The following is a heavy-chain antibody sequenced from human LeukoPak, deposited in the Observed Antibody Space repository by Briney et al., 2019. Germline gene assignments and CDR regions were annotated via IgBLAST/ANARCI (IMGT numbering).Heavy chain of an antibody. J-gene: IGHJ4*02. CDR3: ARDEAAHYYFDY. V-gene: IGHV1-2*02. D-gene: IGHD6-25*01. Sequence: VASVKVSCKASGYTFTGYYMHWVRQAPGQGLEWMGWINPNSGGTNYAQKFQGRVTMTRDTSISTAYMELSRLRSDDTAVYYCARDEAAHYYFDYWGQGTLVTVSP. CDR2: INPNSGGT. CDR1: GYTFTGYY.